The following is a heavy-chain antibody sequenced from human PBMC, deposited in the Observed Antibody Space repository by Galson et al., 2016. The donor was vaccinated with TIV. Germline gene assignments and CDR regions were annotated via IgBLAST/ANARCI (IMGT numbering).Heavy chain of an antibody. V-gene: IGHV3-20*01. Sequence: SLRLSCAASGFTFDDYDFSWVRQAPGKGLEWVSSINCNGASTGHADSVKGRFTISRDNAKHSLYLQMNDLRVEDTAFYHCAREVTCGGACYYFDFWGQGTLVTVSS. CDR1: GFTFDDYD. J-gene: IGHJ4*02. CDR2: INCNGAST. CDR3: AREVTCGGACYYFDF. D-gene: IGHD2-21*02.